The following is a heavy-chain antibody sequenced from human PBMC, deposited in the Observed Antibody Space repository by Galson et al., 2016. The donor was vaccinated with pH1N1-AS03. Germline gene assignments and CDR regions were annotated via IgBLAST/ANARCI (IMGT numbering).Heavy chain of an antibody. J-gene: IGHJ6*02. CDR1: GGSVSSYY. Sequence: SETLSLTCTVSGGSVSSYYWSWIRQPAGKGLEWIGRIYSSWNTNYNPSLKSRATMSVATSKNQFSLKLTSVTAADTAVYYCARGGDMARGVPILFGMDVWGQGTTVTVSS. CDR2: IYSSWNT. CDR3: ARGGDMARGVPILFGMDV. V-gene: IGHV4-4*07. D-gene: IGHD3-10*01.